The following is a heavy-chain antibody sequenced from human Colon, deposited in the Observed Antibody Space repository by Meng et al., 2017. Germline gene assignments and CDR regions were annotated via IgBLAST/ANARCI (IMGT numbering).Heavy chain of an antibody. D-gene: IGHD6-19*01. J-gene: IGHJ5*02. CDR1: SGSFSGYY. V-gene: IGHV4-34*01. CDR2: INHSGST. CDR3: ARERLSSGWYGGRWFDP. Sequence: QVQLQQLGAGLLKPPETLSLTCAVYSGSFSGYYWSGIRQPPGKGLEWIGEINHSGSTNYNPSLKSRVTISVDTSKNQFSLKLSSVTAADTTVYYCARERLSSGWYGGRWFDPWGQGTLVTVSS.